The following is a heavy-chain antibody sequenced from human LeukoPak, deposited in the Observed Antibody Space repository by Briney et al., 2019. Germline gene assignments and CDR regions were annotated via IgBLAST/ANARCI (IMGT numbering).Heavy chain of an antibody. V-gene: IGHV1-8*01. CDR3: ARYNYDSSGYPEGFDY. Sequence: ASVKVSCKASGYTFTSYDINWVRQATGQGLEWMGWMNPNSGNTGYAQKFQGRVTMTRNTSISTAYMELSSLRSEDTAVYYCARYNYDSSGYPEGFDYWGQGTLVTVSS. CDR1: GYTFTSYD. CDR2: MNPNSGNT. J-gene: IGHJ4*02. D-gene: IGHD3-22*01.